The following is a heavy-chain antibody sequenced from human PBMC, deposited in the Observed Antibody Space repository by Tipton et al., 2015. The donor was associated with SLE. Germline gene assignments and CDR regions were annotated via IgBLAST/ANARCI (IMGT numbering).Heavy chain of an antibody. CDR1: GFTFSSYS. J-gene: IGHJ4*02. D-gene: IGHD5-12*01. CDR2: IYSGGST. CDR3: ARPSGYDAGY. Sequence: SLRLSCAASGFTFSSYSMNWVRQAPGKGLEWVSVIYSGGSTYYADSVKGRFTISRDNSKNTLYLQMNSLRAEDTAVYYCARPSGYDAGYWGQGTLVTVSS. V-gene: IGHV3-66*02.